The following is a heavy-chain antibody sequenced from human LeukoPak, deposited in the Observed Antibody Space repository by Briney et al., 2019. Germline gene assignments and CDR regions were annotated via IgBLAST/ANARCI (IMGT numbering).Heavy chain of an antibody. J-gene: IGHJ4*02. D-gene: IGHD4/OR15-4a*01. CDR1: GGSISTYY. CDR2: IDNSERT. V-gene: IGHV4-59*01. CDR3: ARGLWWFPSFDY. Sequence: KPSETLSLTCTVSGGSISTYYWSWIRQPPGKGLEWIGYIDNSERTNYNPSLKSRVAISVDTSKSQFSLKLSSVTAADTAVYYCARGLWWFPSFDYWGQGTLVTVSS.